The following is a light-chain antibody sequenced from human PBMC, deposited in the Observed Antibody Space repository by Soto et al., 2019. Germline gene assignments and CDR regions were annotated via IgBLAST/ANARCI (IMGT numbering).Light chain of an antibody. CDR1: QSVSSY. CDR2: GAS. Sequence: EILMTQSPATLSVSSGERVTLSCRASQSVSSYLAWYQQKPGQPPRLLIYGASTRATGIPARFSGSGSGTEFTLTIGSLQSEDFAVYYCQQYNNWPRTFGQGAKVEIK. V-gene: IGKV3-15*01. J-gene: IGKJ1*01. CDR3: QQYNNWPRT.